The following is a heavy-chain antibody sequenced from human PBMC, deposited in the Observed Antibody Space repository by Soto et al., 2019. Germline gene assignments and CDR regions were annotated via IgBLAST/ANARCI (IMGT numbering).Heavy chain of an antibody. J-gene: IGHJ3*02. CDR1: GYNFTSYG. CDR3: ARATADYFEWPNAFDI. D-gene: IGHD3-9*01. CDR2: ISAYNGNT. V-gene: IGHV1-18*01. Sequence: ASVKVSCKASGYNFTSYGITWVRQAPGQGLVWMGWISAYNGNTNSAQKLQGRVTMTTDTSTSTAYMELRSLRSDDTAVYYCARATADYFEWPNAFDIWGQGTMVTVSS.